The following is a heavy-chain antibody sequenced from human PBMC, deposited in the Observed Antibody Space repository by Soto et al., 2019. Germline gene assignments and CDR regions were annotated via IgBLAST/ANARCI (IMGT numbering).Heavy chain of an antibody. CDR1: GYTFTSYG. D-gene: IGHD3-22*01. V-gene: IGHV1-18*01. CDR3: ARDTGSFKLYYYDSRGYHWFYP. Sequence: GASVKVSCKASGYTFTSYGISWVRQAPGQGLEWMGWISAYNGNTNYAQKLQGRVTMTTDTSTSTAYMELRGLRSDDTAVYYCARDTGSFKLYYYDSRGYHWFYPWGQGTVVTGSS. CDR2: ISAYNGNT. J-gene: IGHJ5*01.